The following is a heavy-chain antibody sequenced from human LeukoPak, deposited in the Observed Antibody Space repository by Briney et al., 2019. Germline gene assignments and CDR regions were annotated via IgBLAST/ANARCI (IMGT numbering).Heavy chain of an antibody. D-gene: IGHD2-2*01. J-gene: IGHJ4*02. CDR1: GCTFSSYA. CDR2: IIPIFGTA. CDR3: AREGSNYFDY. V-gene: IGHV1-69*01. Sequence: SLKVSCTASGCTFSSYAISWVRQAPGQGLEWMGGIIPIFGTANYAQKFQGRVTITADESTSTAYMELSSLRSEDTAVYYCAREGSNYFDYWGQGTLVTVSS.